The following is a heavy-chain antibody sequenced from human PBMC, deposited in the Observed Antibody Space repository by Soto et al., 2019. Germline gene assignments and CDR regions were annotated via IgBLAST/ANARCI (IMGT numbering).Heavy chain of an antibody. CDR1: GFTLSSYS. D-gene: IGHD6-13*01. CDR3: ARALLYSSSWTYDYYYHYGMDV. V-gene: IGHV3-21*01. J-gene: IGHJ6*02. Sequence: GGSLRLSCAASGFTLSSYSMNWVQQAPGKGLEWASSIRSSSSYIYYADSVKGRFTNSRDKAKNALYLQMNSLRDEDTAVYYCARALLYSSSWTYDYYYHYGMDVWRQGTTVTV. CDR2: IRSSSSYI.